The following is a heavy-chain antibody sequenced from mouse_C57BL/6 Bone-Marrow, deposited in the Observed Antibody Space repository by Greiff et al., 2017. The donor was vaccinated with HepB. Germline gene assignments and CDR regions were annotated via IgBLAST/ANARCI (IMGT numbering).Heavy chain of an antibody. CDR2: IWSGGST. V-gene: IGHV2-2*01. CDR3: DRGKRYGSSLNYAMDY. Sequence: VKLVESGPGLVQPSQSLSITCTVSGFSLTSYGVHWVRQSPGKGLEWLGVIWSGGSTDYNAAFISRLSISKDNSKSQVFFKMNSLQADDTAIYYCDRGKRYGSSLNYAMDYWGQGTSVTVSS. J-gene: IGHJ4*01. D-gene: IGHD1-1*01. CDR1: GFSLTSYG.